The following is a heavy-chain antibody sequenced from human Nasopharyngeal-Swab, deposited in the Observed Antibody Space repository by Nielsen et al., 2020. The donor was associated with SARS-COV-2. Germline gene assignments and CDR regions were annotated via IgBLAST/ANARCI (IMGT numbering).Heavy chain of an antibody. CDR3: ARLGGSSWHFDY. D-gene: IGHD6-13*01. Sequence: GGSVRLSCAASGFTFTSYWMSWVRQAPGKGLEWVANIKQDGSEKYYVDSVKGRFTISRDNAKNSLYLQMNSLRAEDTAVYYCARLGGSSWHFDYWGQGILVTVSS. CDR2: IKQDGSEK. CDR1: GFTFTSYW. J-gene: IGHJ4*02. V-gene: IGHV3-7*04.